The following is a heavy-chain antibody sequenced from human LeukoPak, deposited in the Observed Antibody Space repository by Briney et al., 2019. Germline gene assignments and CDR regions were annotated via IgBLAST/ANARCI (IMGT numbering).Heavy chain of an antibody. V-gene: IGHV4-59*01. J-gene: IGHJ5*01. CDR2: IYSSGTT. D-gene: IGHD2-8*01. CDR1: GGSITYYY. Sequence: SETLSLTCTVSGGSITYYYWSWTRQPPGKGLEWIGYIYSSGTTTYNPSLKSRVTISVDTSKNQFSLKVFSVTAADTAVYYCARNGQWLDSWGQGTLVTVSS. CDR3: ARNGQWLDS.